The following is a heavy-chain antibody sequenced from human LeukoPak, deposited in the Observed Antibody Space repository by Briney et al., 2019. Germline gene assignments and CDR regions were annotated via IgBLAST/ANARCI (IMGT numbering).Heavy chain of an antibody. V-gene: IGHV4-59*01. Sequence: SETLSLTCSISDGSISSYYWNWIRQSPGKGLEWIGHIHYSGSTHYNPSLQSRVSISIDASKNHFSLKLRSVTAVDTAVYYCARWGHFDTSGYFVVDYWGQGTLVTVSS. J-gene: IGHJ4*02. D-gene: IGHD3-22*01. CDR2: IHYSGST. CDR1: DGSISSYY. CDR3: ARWGHFDTSGYFVVDY.